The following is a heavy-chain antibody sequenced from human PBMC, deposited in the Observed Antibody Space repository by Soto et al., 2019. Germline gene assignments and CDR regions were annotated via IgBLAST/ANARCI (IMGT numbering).Heavy chain of an antibody. D-gene: IGHD4-17*01. CDR3: ARQYGGGLGAFDI. J-gene: IGHJ3*02. CDR1: GFTFSSYA. CDR2: ISSNGGST. V-gene: IGHV3-64*01. Sequence: VQLVESGGGLVQPGGSLRLSCAASGFTFSSYAMHWVRQAPGKGLEYVSAISSNGGSTYYANSVKGRFTISRDNSKNTLYLQMGSLRAEDMAVYYCARQYGGGLGAFDIWGQGTMVTVSS.